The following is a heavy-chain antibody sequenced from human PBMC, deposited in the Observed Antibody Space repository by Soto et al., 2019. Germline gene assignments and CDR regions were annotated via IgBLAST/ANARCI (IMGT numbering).Heavy chain of an antibody. Sequence: QVQLVQSGAEVKEPGSSVKVSCKASGGTFANFIMNWVRQTPGQGLEWMGGIVPMFGTATYAEKFKGRVTISATEPSRTAYMALTSPSSADTAVYCCATDGTSSSSRRQFSGIDVWGQGTTVTVSS. CDR1: GGTFANFI. D-gene: IGHD6-13*01. J-gene: IGHJ6*02. CDR3: ATDGTSSSSRRQFSGIDV. CDR2: IVPMFGTA. V-gene: IGHV1-69*01.